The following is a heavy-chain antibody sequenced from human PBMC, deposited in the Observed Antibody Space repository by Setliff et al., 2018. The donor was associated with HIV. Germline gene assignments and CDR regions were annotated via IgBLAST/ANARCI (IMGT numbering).Heavy chain of an antibody. CDR3: ARLGRAIDRGGYSLRFDY. CDR1: GGSFSGYY. Sequence: SETLSLTCAVYGGSFSGYYWSWVRQPPGKGLEWIGYIYASGSTNYNPSLKSRVTMSIDTSKNQFSLRLRSVTAADTALYYCARLGRAIDRGGYSLRFDYWGQGTLVTVSS. D-gene: IGHD3-22*01. J-gene: IGHJ4*02. CDR2: IYASGST. V-gene: IGHV4-4*09.